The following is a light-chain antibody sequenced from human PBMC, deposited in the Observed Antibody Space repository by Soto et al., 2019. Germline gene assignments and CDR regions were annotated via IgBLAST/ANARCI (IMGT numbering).Light chain of an antibody. J-gene: IGKJ4*01. CDR1: QSVTTF. CDR3: QQRTNWPLT. V-gene: IGKV3-11*01. CDR2: DAS. Sequence: PGERATLSCRSSQSVTTFLAWYQQKPGQAPRLLIYDASKRATGIPARFSSSGSGTDFTLTISSLEPEDFAVYYCQQRTNWPLTFGGGTKVEIK.